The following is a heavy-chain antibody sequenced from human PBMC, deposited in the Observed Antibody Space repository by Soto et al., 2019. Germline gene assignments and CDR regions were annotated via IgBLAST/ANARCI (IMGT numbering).Heavy chain of an antibody. CDR1: GGSVSSGSHY. CDR2: IYYSGST. Sequence: PSETLSLTCTVSGGSVSSGSHYWSWIRQPPGKGLEWIGYIYYSGSTNYNPSLKSRVTISVDTSKNQFSLKLSSVTAADTAVYYCARVAGYSGIDYWGQGTLVTVSS. J-gene: IGHJ4*02. D-gene: IGHD6-13*01. V-gene: IGHV4-61*01. CDR3: ARVAGYSGIDY.